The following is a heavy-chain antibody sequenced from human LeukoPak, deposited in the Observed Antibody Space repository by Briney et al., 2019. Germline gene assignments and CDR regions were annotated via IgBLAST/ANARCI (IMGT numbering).Heavy chain of an antibody. Sequence: GGSLRLSCAASGFAFSSYAMSWVRQAPGKGLEWVSVVSGSGGSTFYADTVKGRFTISRDKSKNTLYLQMNSLRAEDTAVYYCARGACSSTSCYLDGYWGQGTLVTVSS. D-gene: IGHD2-2*01. CDR3: ARGACSSTSCYLDGY. V-gene: IGHV3-23*01. CDR1: GFAFSSYA. CDR2: VSGSGGST. J-gene: IGHJ4*02.